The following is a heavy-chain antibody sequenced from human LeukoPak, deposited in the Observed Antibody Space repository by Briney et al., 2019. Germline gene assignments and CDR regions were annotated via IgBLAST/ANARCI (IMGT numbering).Heavy chain of an antibody. Sequence: PSETLSLTCTVSGGSISSYYWSWIRQPPGKGLEWIGYIYYSGSTNYNPSLKSRVTISIDTSKNQFSLKLSSVTAADTAVYYCARVGNYGDYGYWGQGTLVTVSS. V-gene: IGHV4-59*01. CDR2: IYYSGST. J-gene: IGHJ4*02. D-gene: IGHD4-17*01. CDR1: GGSISSYY. CDR3: ARVGNYGDYGY.